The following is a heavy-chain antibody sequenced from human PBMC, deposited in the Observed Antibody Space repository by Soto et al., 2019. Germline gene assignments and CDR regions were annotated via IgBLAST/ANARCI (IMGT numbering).Heavy chain of an antibody. CDR2: ISYDGSNK. Sequence: GGSLRLSCAASGFTFSSYGMHWVRQAPGKGLEWVAVISYDGSNKYYADSVKGRFTISRDNSKNTLYLQMNSLRAEDTAVYYCAKDSSYYYDSSRYYYFDYWGQGTLVTVSS. J-gene: IGHJ4*02. V-gene: IGHV3-30*18. D-gene: IGHD3-22*01. CDR3: AKDSSYYYDSSRYYYFDY. CDR1: GFTFSSYG.